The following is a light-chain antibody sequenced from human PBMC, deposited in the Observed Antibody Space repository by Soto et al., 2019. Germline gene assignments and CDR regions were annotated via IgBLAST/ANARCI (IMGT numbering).Light chain of an antibody. V-gene: IGKV3-15*01. CDR3: QQYNNWPRT. J-gene: IGKJ1*01. CDR2: SAS. CDR1: QSISDT. Sequence: EIVMTQSPATLSVSPGERATLSCRAGQSISDTLAWYQQKPGQAPRLLIYSASRRATGFPGRFSGSGSGTDFTLTISSLQSEDFAVYYCQQYNNWPRTFGQGTKVDIK.